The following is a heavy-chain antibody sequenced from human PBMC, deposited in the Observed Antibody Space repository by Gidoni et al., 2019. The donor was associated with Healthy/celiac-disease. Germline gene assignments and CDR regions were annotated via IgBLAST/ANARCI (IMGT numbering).Heavy chain of an antibody. V-gene: IGHV4-39*01. CDR2: IYYSGSP. CDR1: GGSISSSSYY. CDR3: AKVRPLSIWSQYGMDV. D-gene: IGHD3-10*01. Sequence: QLQLPESGPGLAKPPETLSITCTVSGGSISSSSYYWGWIRQPPGKGLEWIGSIYYSGSPYYNPSRKSRVTISVDTSKNQFSLKLSSVTAADTAVYYCAKVRPLSIWSQYGMDVWGQGTTVTVSS. J-gene: IGHJ6*02.